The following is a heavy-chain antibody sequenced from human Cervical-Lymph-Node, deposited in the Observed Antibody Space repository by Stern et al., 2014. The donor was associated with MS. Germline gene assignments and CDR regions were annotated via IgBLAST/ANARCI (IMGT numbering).Heavy chain of an antibody. CDR1: GFTFSYYG. CDR2: LWYEENKT. Sequence: QVQLVQSGGGVVQPGRSLRLACATSGFTFSYYGMAWVRQAPGKGLEGGALLWYEENKTYYTDSVKGRFPISRDTSKNTLDLQMDNLRAEDTAVYYCARDSRDYLNYYGLDVWGQGTTVTVS. D-gene: IGHD4-17*01. CDR3: ARDSRDYLNYYGLDV. V-gene: IGHV3-33*01. J-gene: IGHJ6*02.